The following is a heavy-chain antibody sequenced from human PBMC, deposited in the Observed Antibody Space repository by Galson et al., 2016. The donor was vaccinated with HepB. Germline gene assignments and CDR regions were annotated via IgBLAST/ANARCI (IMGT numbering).Heavy chain of an antibody. J-gene: IGHJ4*02. Sequence: SQRLSCAASGFTFSSYGMHWVRQAPGKGLEWVAAISYDGSHKYYADSVKGGFTISRDNSKNTVCLQANSLRAEDTAVYYCGKRIPVAGSWGGGLDYWGQGTLVTVSS. CDR1: GFTFSSYG. D-gene: IGHD6-19*01. V-gene: IGHV3-30*18. CDR3: GKRIPVAGSWGGGLDY. CDR2: ISYDGSHK.